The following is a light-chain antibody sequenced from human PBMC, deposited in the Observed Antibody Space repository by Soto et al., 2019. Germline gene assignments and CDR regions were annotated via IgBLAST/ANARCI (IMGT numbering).Light chain of an antibody. J-gene: IGKJ1*01. CDR1: QSGFSS. V-gene: IGKV3-15*01. CDR2: GAA. Sequence: EIVMTQSPATLSVSPGERATLSCRASQSGFSSLAWYQQKPGQAPRLHIYGAATRATGIPARFSGSGSGKEFTLTISVLQSEGFAVYYCQQYHNWPAFGQGTKVEIK. CDR3: QQYHNWPA.